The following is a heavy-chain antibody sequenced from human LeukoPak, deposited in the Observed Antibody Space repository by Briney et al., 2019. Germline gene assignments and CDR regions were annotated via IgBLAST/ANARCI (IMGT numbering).Heavy chain of an antibody. D-gene: IGHD3-22*01. CDR3: ARVSRRYYDSSGSRYGAFDI. CDR2: IYYSGST. V-gene: IGHV4-59*01. J-gene: IGHJ3*02. CDR1: GGSISSYY. Sequence: SETLSLTCTVSGGSISSYYWSWIRQPPGKGLEWIGYIYYSGSTNYNPSLKSRVTISVDTSKNQFSLKLSSVTAADMAVYYCARVSRRYYDSSGSRYGAFDIWGQGTMVTVSS.